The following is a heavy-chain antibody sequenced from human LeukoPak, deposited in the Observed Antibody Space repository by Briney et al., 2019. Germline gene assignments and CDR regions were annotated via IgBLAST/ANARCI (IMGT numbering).Heavy chain of an antibody. Sequence: GGSLRLSCAASGFTFSSYGMHWVRQAPGKGLEWVAVISYDGSNKYYVDSVKGRFTISRDNSKNTLYLQMNSLRAEDTAVYYCAKAVAGTGWAFDIWGQGTMVTVSS. J-gene: IGHJ3*02. CDR3: AKAVAGTGWAFDI. CDR1: GFTFSSYG. D-gene: IGHD6-19*01. V-gene: IGHV3-30*18. CDR2: ISYDGSNK.